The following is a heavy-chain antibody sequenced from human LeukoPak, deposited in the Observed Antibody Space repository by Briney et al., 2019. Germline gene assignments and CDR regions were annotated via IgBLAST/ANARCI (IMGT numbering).Heavy chain of an antibody. D-gene: IGHD3-3*01. CDR3: ARHSDFWSGYRYYYMDV. CDR2: IYPGDSDT. J-gene: IGHJ6*03. CDR1: GYSFTSYW. Sequence: GESLKISCKGSGYSFTSYWIGWVRQMPGKGLECMGIIYPGDSDTRYSPSFQGQVTISADKSISTAYLQWSSLKASDTAMYYCARHSDFWSGYRYYYMDVWGKGTTVTVSS. V-gene: IGHV5-51*01.